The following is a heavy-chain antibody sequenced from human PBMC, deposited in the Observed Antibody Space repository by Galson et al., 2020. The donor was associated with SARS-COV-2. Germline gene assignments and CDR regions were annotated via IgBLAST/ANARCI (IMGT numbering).Heavy chain of an antibody. CDR1: GGSFSGYY. V-gene: IGHV4-34*01. Sequence: SETLSLTCAVYGGSFSGYYWSWIRRPPGKGLEWIGEIDHSGSTNYNPSLKSRVTISVDTSKNQFSLKLSSVTAADTAVYYCARGLDGGGGYWWFDLWGRGTLVTVSS. D-gene: IGHD2-15*01. CDR2: IDHSGST. J-gene: IGHJ2*01. CDR3: ARGLDGGGGYWWFDL.